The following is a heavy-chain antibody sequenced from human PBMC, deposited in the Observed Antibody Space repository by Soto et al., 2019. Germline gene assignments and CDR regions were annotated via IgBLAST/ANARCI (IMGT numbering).Heavy chain of an antibody. D-gene: IGHD3-16*01. Sequence: GASVKVSSKASGGTFSSYAISWVRQAPGQGLEWMGGIIPIFGTANYAQKFQGRVTITADESTSTAYMELSSLRSEDTAVYYCAMVDNYVTPTPQDVWGQGTTVTVSS. CDR1: GGTFSSYA. CDR2: IIPIFGTA. CDR3: AMVDNYVTPTPQDV. J-gene: IGHJ6*02. V-gene: IGHV1-69*13.